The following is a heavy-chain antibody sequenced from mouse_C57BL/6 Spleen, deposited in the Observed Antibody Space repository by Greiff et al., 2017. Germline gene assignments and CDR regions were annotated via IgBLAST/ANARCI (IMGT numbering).Heavy chain of an antibody. D-gene: IGHD2-3*01. CDR2: INYDGSST. J-gene: IGHJ4*01. CDR1: GFTFSDYY. V-gene: IGHV5-16*01. Sequence: EVQLVESEGGLVQPGSSMKLSCTASGFTFSDYYMAWVRQVPEKGLEWVANINYDGSSTYYLDSLKSRFIISRDNAKNILYLQMSSLKSEDTDTYYCARVDGYYYAMDNWGQGTSVTVSS. CDR3: ARVDGYYYAMDN.